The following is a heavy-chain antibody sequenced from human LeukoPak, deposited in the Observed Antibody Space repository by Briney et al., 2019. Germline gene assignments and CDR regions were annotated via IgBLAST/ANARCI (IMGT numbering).Heavy chain of an antibody. CDR1: GYTFTSYY. CDR3: AREKMATISHYGMDV. D-gene: IGHD5-24*01. J-gene: IGHJ6*02. Sequence: ASVKVSCKAPGYTFTSYYMHWVRQAPGQGLEWMGIINPSGGSTSYAQKFQGRVTMTRDTSTSTVYMELSSLRSEDTAVYYCAREKMATISHYGMDVWGQGTTVTVSS. CDR2: INPSGGST. V-gene: IGHV1-46*01.